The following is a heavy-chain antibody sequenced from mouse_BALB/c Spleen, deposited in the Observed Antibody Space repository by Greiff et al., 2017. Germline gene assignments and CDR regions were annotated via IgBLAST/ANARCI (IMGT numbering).Heavy chain of an antibody. CDR2: IDPANGNT. V-gene: IGHV14-3*02. J-gene: IGHJ3*01. D-gene: IGHD2-2*01. CDR1: GFNIKDTY. Sequence: EVQLQQSGAELVKPGASVKLSCTASGFNIKDTYMHWVKQRPEQGLEWIGRIDPANGNTKYAPKFQGKATITADTSSNTAYLQLSSLTSEDTAVYYCARGYYGYDGLAYWGQGTLVTVSA. CDR3: ARGYYGYDGLAY.